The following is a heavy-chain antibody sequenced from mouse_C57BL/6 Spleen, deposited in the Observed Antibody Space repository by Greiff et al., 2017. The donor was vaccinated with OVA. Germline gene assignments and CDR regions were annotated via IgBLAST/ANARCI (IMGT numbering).Heavy chain of an antibody. CDR1: GYTFTSYW. CDR3: ARGDSSGYWFAY. Sequence: QVHVKQPGAELVMPGASVKLSCKASGYTFTSYWMHWVKQRPGQGLEWIGEIDPSDSYTYYNQKFKGKSTLTVDKPSSTAYMQLSSLTSEDSAVYYCARGDSSGYWFAYWGQGTLVTVSA. J-gene: IGHJ3*01. CDR2: IDPSDSYT. D-gene: IGHD3-2*02. V-gene: IGHV1-69*01.